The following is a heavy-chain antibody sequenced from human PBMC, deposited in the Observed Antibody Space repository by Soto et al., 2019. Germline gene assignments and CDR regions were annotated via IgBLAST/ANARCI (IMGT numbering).Heavy chain of an antibody. CDR1: GGSISSYY. D-gene: IGHD6-13*01. V-gene: IGHV4-4*07. CDR2: IYTSGST. Sequence: SETLSLTCTVSGGSISSYYWSWIRQPAGKGLEWIGRIYTSGSTNYNPSLKSRVTMSVDTSKNQFSLKLSSVTAADTAVYYCARDRPAAGDYYYYGMDVWGQGTTVTVSS. CDR3: ARDRPAAGDYYYYGMDV. J-gene: IGHJ6*02.